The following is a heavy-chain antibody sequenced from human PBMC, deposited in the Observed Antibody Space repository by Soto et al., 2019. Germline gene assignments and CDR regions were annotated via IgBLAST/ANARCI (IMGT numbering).Heavy chain of an antibody. J-gene: IGHJ5*02. V-gene: IGHV1-69*13. CDR3: ARGITMIVSEENWFDP. CDR1: GGTFSSYA. CDR2: IIPIFGTA. Sequence: GASVKVSCKASGGTFSSYAISWVRQAPGQGLEWMGGIIPIFGTANYAQKFQGRVTITADESTSTAYMELSSLRSEDTAVYYCARGITMIVSEENWFDPWGQGTLVTVSS. D-gene: IGHD3-22*01.